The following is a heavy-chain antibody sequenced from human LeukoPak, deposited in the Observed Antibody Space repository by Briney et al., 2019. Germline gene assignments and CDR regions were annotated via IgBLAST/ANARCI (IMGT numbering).Heavy chain of an antibody. J-gene: IGHJ5*02. Sequence: ASVKVSCKASGYTFTSYYIYWMRQAHGHGLDWMGIINPSGGKTNYAHKFQGRVTMTRDMSTSTVYMELSSLRSEDTAVYYCARGAHVRMYDSNHNCFDPWGQGTLVTVSS. V-gene: IGHV1-46*01. CDR2: INPSGGKT. CDR1: GYTFTSYY. D-gene: IGHD3-22*01. CDR3: ARGAHVRMYDSNHNCFDP.